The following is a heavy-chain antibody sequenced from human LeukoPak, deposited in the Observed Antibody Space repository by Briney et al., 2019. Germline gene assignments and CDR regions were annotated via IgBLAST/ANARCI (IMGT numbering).Heavy chain of an antibody. CDR3: ARRGHSGSYPFED. J-gene: IGHJ4*02. Sequence: GGSLRLSCAASGFIFDDYGMSWVRQPPGEGLEWVSGVNWNGESTGYADSVKGRFTISRDNAKNSLYLQMNSLRAEDTALYYCARRGHSGSYPFEDWGQGALVTVSS. CDR1: GFIFDDYG. V-gene: IGHV3-20*04. CDR2: VNWNGEST. D-gene: IGHD1-26*01.